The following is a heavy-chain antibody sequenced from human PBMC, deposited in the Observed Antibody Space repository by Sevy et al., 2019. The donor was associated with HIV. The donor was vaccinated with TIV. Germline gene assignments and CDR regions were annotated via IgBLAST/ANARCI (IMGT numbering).Heavy chain of an antibody. Sequence: ASVKVSCKVSGYTLTELSMHWVRQAPGKGLEWMGGFDPEDGETIYAQKFKGRVTMTEDTSTDTAYMGLSSLGSGDTAVYYCATVTGYCSGGSCYSEYFQHWGQGTLVTVSS. J-gene: IGHJ1*01. CDR1: GYTLTELS. D-gene: IGHD2-15*01. V-gene: IGHV1-24*01. CDR2: FDPEDGET. CDR3: ATVTGYCSGGSCYSEYFQH.